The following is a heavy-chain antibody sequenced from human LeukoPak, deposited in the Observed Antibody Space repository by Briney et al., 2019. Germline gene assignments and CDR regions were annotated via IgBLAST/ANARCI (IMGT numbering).Heavy chain of an antibody. Sequence: PGGSLRLSCAASGFTFSTYTMNWVCQAPGKGLEWVSFISSSSYIYYADSVKGRFTISRDNTKKSLYLQMNSLRAEDTAVYYCARDFSGYDYNFDYWGQGTLVTVSS. J-gene: IGHJ4*02. CDR3: ARDFSGYDYNFDY. V-gene: IGHV3-21*01. D-gene: IGHD5-12*01. CDR2: ISSSSYI. CDR1: GFTFSTYT.